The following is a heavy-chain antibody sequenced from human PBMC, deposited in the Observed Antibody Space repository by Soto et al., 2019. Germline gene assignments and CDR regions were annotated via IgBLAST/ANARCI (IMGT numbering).Heavy chain of an antibody. V-gene: IGHV3-11*01. CDR2: ISSSGNTI. J-gene: IGHJ3*02. CDR1: GFTFSDFS. D-gene: IGHD2-15*01. CDR3: ARPHLLCSGATCHRYDAFDI. Sequence: GGSLRLSCAASGFTFSDFSMNWVRQAPGTGLEWVSSISSSGNTIDYADSVKGRFTLSRDNAKNSLSLQMNSLRAEDTAVYYCARPHLLCSGATCHRYDAFDIWGQGTMVTVSS.